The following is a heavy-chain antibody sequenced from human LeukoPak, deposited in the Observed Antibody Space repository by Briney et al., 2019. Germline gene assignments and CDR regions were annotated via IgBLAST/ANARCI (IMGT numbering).Heavy chain of an antibody. D-gene: IGHD3-22*01. CDR1: GFTFSSYA. Sequence: GGSLRLSCAASGFTFSSYAMHWARQAPGKGLEWVAVISYDGSNKYYADSVKGRFTISRDNSKNTLYLQMNSLRAEDTAVYYCARKQLTRHSSGLADYWGQGTLVTVSS. CDR3: ARKQLTRHSSGLADY. V-gene: IGHV3-30-3*01. CDR2: ISYDGSNK. J-gene: IGHJ4*02.